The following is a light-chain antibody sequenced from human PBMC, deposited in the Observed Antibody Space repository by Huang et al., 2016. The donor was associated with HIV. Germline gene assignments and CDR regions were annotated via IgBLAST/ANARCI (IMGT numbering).Light chain of an antibody. J-gene: IGKJ2*01. Sequence: EMVMTQSPATLSVSPGERATLSCTASQSLSNNLAWYQQKPGQVPRLLIYGATTRAAGVPARFSGSGSGTECTLTISGLQSEDVGVYYCQHYNNWPPMYTFGQGTKLEIK. CDR3: QHYNNWPPMYT. V-gene: IGKV3-15*01. CDR1: QSLSNN. CDR2: GAT.